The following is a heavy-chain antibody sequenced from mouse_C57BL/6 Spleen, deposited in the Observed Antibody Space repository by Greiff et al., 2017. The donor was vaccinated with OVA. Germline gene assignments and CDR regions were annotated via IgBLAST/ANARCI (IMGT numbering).Heavy chain of an antibody. CDR1: GFNITDYY. V-gene: IGHV14-1*01. Sequence: EVQLQESGAELVRPGASVKLSCTASGFNITDYYMHWVKQRPEQGLEWIGRIDPEDGGTEYAPKFQGKATMTAATSSNTAYLQLSSLTSEDTAVYYCTTKGIYDGYLFDYWGQGTTLTVSS. CDR2: IDPEDGGT. CDR3: TTKGIYDGYLFDY. J-gene: IGHJ2*01. D-gene: IGHD2-3*01.